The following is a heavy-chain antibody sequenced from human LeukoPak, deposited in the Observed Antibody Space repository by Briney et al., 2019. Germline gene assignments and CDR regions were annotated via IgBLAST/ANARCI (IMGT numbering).Heavy chain of an antibody. J-gene: IGHJ6*02. CDR2: ISYDGSNE. CDR3: AKGGNDFYYYGLDV. D-gene: IGHD1-1*01. Sequence: GGSLGLSCAASGFTFRSYGMHWVRQAPGRGLEWVAVISYDGSNEYYVDPVKGRFNISRDNSKNTLYLQMHSLRVEDTARYYCAKGGNDFYYYGLDVWGQGTTVTVSS. CDR1: GFTFRSYG. V-gene: IGHV3-30*18.